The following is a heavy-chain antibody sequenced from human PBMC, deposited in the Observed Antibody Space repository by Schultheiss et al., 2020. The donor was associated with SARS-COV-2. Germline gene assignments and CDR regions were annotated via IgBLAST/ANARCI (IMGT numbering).Heavy chain of an antibody. CDR3: ARHAEGFYGSRWYFDL. CDR1: GYSFTNYW. J-gene: IGHJ2*01. D-gene: IGHD3-10*01. CDR2: IYPGDSDT. Sequence: GESLKISCKGSGYSFTNYWIGWVRQMSGKGLEWMGIIYPGDSDTTYSPSFQGQVTMSADKSISTAYLQWSSLKASDTAMYYCARHAEGFYGSRWYFDLWGRGTLVTVSS. V-gene: IGHV5-51*01.